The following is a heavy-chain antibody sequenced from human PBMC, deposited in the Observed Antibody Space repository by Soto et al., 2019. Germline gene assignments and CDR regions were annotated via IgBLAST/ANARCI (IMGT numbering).Heavy chain of an antibody. Sequence: QVQLQESGPGLVKPSGTLSLTCAVSGGSISSSNWWSWVRQPPGKGLEWIGEIYHSGSTNYNPSLKSRVTISVDKSKNQFSLKLGSVTAADTAVYYCARDQSYSSSSRWYFDLWGRGTLVTVSS. V-gene: IGHV4-4*02. J-gene: IGHJ2*01. CDR1: GGSISSSNW. D-gene: IGHD6-6*01. CDR3: ARDQSYSSSSRWYFDL. CDR2: IYHSGST.